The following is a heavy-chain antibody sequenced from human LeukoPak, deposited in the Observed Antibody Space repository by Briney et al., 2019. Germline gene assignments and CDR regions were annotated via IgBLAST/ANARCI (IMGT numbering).Heavy chain of an antibody. CDR3: ARVDIVATPLDY. CDR2: INHSGST. CDR1: GGSSSGYY. D-gene: IGHD5-12*01. J-gene: IGHJ4*02. Sequence: PSETLSLTCAVYGGSSSGYYWSWIRQPPGKGLEWIGEINHSGSTNYNPSLKSRVTISVDTSKNQFSLKLSSVTAADTAVYYCARVDIVATPLDYWGQGTLVTVSS. V-gene: IGHV4-34*01.